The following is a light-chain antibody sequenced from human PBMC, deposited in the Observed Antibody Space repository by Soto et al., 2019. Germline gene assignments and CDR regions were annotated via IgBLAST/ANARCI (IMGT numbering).Light chain of an antibody. J-gene: IGKJ1*01. CDR3: QPYNSDSRT. CDR2: KAS. CDR1: QSISSW. Sequence: DIQMTQSPSTLSASVGDRVTITCRASQSISSWLAWYQQKPGKAPKLLIYKASSLESGVPSRFSGSGSGTDFTLTISSLQPDDFATYYCQPYNSDSRTFGQGTKVDIK. V-gene: IGKV1-5*03.